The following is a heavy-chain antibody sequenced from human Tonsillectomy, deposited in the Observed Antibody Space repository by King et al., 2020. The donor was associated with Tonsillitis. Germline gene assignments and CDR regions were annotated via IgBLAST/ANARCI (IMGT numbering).Heavy chain of an antibody. Sequence: VQLVESGGGLVQPGGSLRLSCAASGFTFSSYWMHWVRQAPGKGLVWVSRINSDGSSTSYADSVKGRLTISRDNAKNTLYLQMNSLRAEDTAVYYCARLLEWPNWFDPWGQGTLVTVSS. CDR3: ARLLEWPNWFDP. D-gene: IGHD3-3*01. V-gene: IGHV3-74*01. CDR1: GFTFSSYW. J-gene: IGHJ5*02. CDR2: INSDGSST.